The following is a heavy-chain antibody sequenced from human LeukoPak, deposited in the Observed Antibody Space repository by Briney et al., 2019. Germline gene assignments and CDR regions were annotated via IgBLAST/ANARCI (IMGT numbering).Heavy chain of an antibody. D-gene: IGHD4-17*01. J-gene: IGHJ4*02. CDR3: ARDPYDYGDYKWGGHFDY. CDR1: GGTFSSYA. CDR2: IIPIFGTA. Sequence: EASVKVSCKASGGTFSSYAISWVRQAPGQGLEWMGGIIPIFGTANYAQKFQGRVTITADKSTSTAYMELSSLRSEDTAVYYCARDPYDYGDYKWGGHFDYWGQGTLVTVSS. V-gene: IGHV1-69*06.